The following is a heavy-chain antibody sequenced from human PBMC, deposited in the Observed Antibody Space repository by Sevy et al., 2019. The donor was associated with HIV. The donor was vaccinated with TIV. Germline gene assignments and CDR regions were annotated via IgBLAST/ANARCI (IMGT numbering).Heavy chain of an antibody. J-gene: IGHJ4*01. Sequence: ASVKVSCKVSGCTLTELSMHWVRQAPGKGLEWMGSFDPEDGETIYALKFQGRVTMTEDTSADTAYMELSSLRSEDTAVYFCATTKDYYDSSGCPFDYWGQGTLVTVSS. CDR3: ATTKDYYDSSGCPFDY. V-gene: IGHV1-24*01. D-gene: IGHD3-22*01. CDR1: GCTLTELS. CDR2: FDPEDGET.